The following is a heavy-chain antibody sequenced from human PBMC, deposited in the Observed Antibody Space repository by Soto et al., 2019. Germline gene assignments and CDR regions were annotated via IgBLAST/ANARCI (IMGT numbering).Heavy chain of an antibody. V-gene: IGHV3-21*01. CDR1: GFTFSSSS. CDR2: ISSSSSYI. D-gene: IGHD3-3*01. J-gene: IGHJ4*02. Sequence: SGGSLRLSCAASGFTFSSSSMNWVRQAPGKGLEWVSSISSSSSYIYYADSVKGRFTISRDNAIYSLYLQMNCLMAEATAVYYCASEELAYYDFWSGPYYFDYWGQGTLVTVSS. CDR3: ASEELAYYDFWSGPYYFDY.